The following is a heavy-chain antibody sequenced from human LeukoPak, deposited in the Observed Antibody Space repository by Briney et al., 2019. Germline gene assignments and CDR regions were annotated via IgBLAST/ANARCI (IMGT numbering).Heavy chain of an antibody. J-gene: IGHJ4*02. CDR3: AGRQWFGEFAKMPFDY. D-gene: IGHD3-10*01. V-gene: IGHV4-34*01. CDR2: INHSGST. CDR1: GGSFSGYY. Sequence: SETLSLTCAVYGGSFSGYYWSWIRQPPGKGLEWIGEINHSGSTNYNPSLKSRVTISVDTSKNQFSLKLSSVTAADTAVYYCAGRQWFGEFAKMPFDYWGQGPLVTVSS.